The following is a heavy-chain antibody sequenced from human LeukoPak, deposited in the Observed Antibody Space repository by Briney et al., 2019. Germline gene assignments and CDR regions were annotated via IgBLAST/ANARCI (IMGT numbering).Heavy chain of an antibody. V-gene: IGHV3-21*01. CDR2: ISGSSGHI. Sequence: PGGSLRLSCAASGFTFRSHTLNWVRQAPGKGLEWVSSISGSSGHIYYADSVKGRFTISRDNAKNSLFLQMNSLRAEDTAVYYCARDRGWIQHDIWGQGTMVTVSS. CDR3: ARDRGWIQHDI. J-gene: IGHJ3*02. CDR1: GFTFRSHT. D-gene: IGHD5-18*01.